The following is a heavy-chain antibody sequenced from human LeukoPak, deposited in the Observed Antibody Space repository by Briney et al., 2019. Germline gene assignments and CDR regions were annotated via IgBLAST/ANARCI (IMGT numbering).Heavy chain of an antibody. D-gene: IGHD6-13*01. CDR2: ISGSGSKT. J-gene: IGHJ4*02. CDR1: GXTVSSYA. V-gene: IGHV3-23*01. CDR3: AKCPTGYTKTFDS. Sequence: TGGSLRLSCAASGXTVSSYAMSWVRQAPGKGLEWVSAISGSGSKTYCADSVKGRFTISRDNSKNTLYLQMNSLRAEDTAVYYCAKCPTGYTKTFDSWGQGTLVTVSS.